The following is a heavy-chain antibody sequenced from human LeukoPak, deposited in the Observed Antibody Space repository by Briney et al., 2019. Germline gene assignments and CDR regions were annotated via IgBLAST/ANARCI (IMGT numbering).Heavy chain of an antibody. J-gene: IGHJ4*02. CDR1: GVTFSNHP. CDR3: AKDPYYDSSGYYQY. V-gene: IGHV3-23*01. Sequence: GESLRLSCAASGVTFSNHPISWVRQGPEKGLEWVSSISGSGRNTDYADSVKGRFTISRDNSKNTLYLQMNSLRAEDTAVYYCAKDPYYDSSGYYQYWGQGTLVTVSS. D-gene: IGHD3-22*01. CDR2: ISGSGRNT.